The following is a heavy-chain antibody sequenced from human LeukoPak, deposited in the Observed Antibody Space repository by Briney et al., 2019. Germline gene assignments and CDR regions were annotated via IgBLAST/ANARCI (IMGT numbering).Heavy chain of an antibody. CDR3: ARARRYCDGDCSSGVYWYFDL. Sequence: ETLSLTCTVSGGSISSYYWSWIRQPAGKGLEWIGRIFTSGSTSYNPSLTSRVTMSVDTSKNQFSLTLTSVTAADTAVYYCARARRYCDGDCSSGVYWYFDLWGRGTLVTVSS. V-gene: IGHV4-4*07. CDR2: IFTSGST. CDR1: GGSISSYY. J-gene: IGHJ2*01. D-gene: IGHD2-21*02.